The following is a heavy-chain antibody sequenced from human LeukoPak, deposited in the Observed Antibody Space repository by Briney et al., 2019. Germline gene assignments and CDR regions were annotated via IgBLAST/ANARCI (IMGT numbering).Heavy chain of an antibody. CDR3: ARWYCTNGICRDY. D-gene: IGHD2-8*01. V-gene: IGHV1-69*01. CDR1: GGTFSSYT. J-gene: IGHJ4*02. Sequence: SVKVSCKASGGTFSSYTISWVRQAPGQGLEWMGGIIPIFGTANYAQKFQGRVTITADESTNTAYMELSSLRSEDTAVYYCARWYCTNGICRDYWGQGTLVTVSS. CDR2: IIPIFGTA.